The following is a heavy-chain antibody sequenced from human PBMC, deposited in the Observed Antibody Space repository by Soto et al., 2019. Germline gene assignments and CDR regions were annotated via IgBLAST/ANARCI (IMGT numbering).Heavy chain of an antibody. CDR1: GFTFSSYA. D-gene: IGHD5-18*01. V-gene: IGHV3-23*01. J-gene: IGHJ6*02. CDR2: ISGSGGST. Sequence: GGSLRLSCAASGFTFSSYAMSWVRQAPGKGLEWVSAISGSGGSTYYADSVKGRFTISRDNSKNTLYLQMNSLRAEDTAVYYCARRYSYGRGYYYGMDVWGQGTTVTVSS. CDR3: ARRYSYGRGYYYGMDV.